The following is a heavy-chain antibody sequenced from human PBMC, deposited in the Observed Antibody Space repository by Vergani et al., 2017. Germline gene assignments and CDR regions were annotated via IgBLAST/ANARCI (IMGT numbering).Heavy chain of an antibody. Sequence: EVQLVESGGGLVQPGGSLRLSCAASGFTFSSYWMSWVRQAPGKGLEWVANIKQDGSEKYYVDSVKGRFTISRDNAKNSLYLQMNSLRAEDTAVYYCAREGYCSSTSCNYWYFDLWGRGTLVTVSS. V-gene: IGHV3-7*03. D-gene: IGHD2-2*01. J-gene: IGHJ2*01. CDR3: AREGYCSSTSCNYWYFDL. CDR2: IKQDGSEK. CDR1: GFTFSSYW.